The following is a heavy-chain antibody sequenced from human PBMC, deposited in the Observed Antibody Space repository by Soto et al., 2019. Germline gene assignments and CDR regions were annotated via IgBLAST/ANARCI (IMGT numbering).Heavy chain of an antibody. V-gene: IGHV3-33*01. J-gene: IGHJ4*02. Sequence: PGGSLRLSCAASGFTFSSYGMHWVRQAPGKGLEWVAVIWYDGSNKYYADSVKGRFTISRDNSKNTLYLQMNSLRAEDTAVYYCARSGGGWTYFDYWGQGTLVPVSS. CDR1: GFTFSSYG. CDR3: ARSGGGWTYFDY. CDR2: IWYDGSNK. D-gene: IGHD3-16*01.